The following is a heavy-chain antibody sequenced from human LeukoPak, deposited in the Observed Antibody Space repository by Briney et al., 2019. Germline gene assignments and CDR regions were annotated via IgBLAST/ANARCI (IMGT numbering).Heavy chain of an antibody. D-gene: IGHD6-13*01. CDR1: GYTFTSYG. CDR2: ISAYNGNT. CDR3: ARDRDSSSWENHAFDI. V-gene: IGHV1-18*01. J-gene: IGHJ3*02. Sequence: ASVKVSCKASGYTFTSYGISWVRQAPGQGLGWMGWISAYNGNTNYAQKLQGRVTMTTDTSTSTAYMELRSLRSDDTAVYYCARDRDSSSWENHAFDIWGQGTMVTVSS.